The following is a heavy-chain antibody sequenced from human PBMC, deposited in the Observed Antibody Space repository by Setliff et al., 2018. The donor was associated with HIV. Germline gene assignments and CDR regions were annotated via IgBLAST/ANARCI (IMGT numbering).Heavy chain of an antibody. CDR2: IYYSGTT. CDR3: ARGGGGAHFDS. V-gene: IGHV4-59*11. J-gene: IGHJ4*02. Sequence: SETLSLTCTVSGGSISSQYWSWIRQPQGKGLEWIGYIYYSGTTHYNPSLKSRVSMSVDTSKNQFSLDLTSVTPADTAVYYCARGGGGAHFDSWGRGTLVTVSS. CDR1: GGSISSQY. D-gene: IGHD3-16*01.